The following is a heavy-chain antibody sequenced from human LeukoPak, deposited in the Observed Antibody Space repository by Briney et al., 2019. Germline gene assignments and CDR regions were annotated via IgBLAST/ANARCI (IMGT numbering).Heavy chain of an antibody. CDR1: GFTFSSYW. CDR2: INSDGSST. V-gene: IGHV3-74*01. D-gene: IGHD4-17*01. Sequence: PGGSLRLSCAASGFTFSSYWMHWVRQAPGKGLVWVSRINSDGSSTSYADSVKGRFTISRDNAKNTLYLQMNSLRAEDPAVYYCARGIFDYGDHYFDYWGQGTLVAVSS. J-gene: IGHJ4*02. CDR3: ARGIFDYGDHYFDY.